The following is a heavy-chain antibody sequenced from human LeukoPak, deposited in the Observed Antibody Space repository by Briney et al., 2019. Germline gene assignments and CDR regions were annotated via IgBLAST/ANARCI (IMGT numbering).Heavy chain of an antibody. V-gene: IGHV4-34*01. CDR1: GGSISSYY. D-gene: IGHD6-19*01. J-gene: IGHJ4*02. Sequence: SETLSLTCTVSGGSISSYYWSWIRQPPGKGLEWIGEINHSGSTNYNPSLKSRVTISVDTSKNQFSLKLSSVTAADTAVYYCARGGSSGWFFDYWGQGTLVTVSS. CDR3: ARGGSSGWFFDY. CDR2: INHSGST.